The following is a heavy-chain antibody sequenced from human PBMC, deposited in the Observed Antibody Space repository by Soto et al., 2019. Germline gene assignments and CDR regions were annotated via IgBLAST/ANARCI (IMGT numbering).Heavy chain of an antibody. CDR2: IYASGSA. D-gene: IGHD2-21*02. CDR1: TGSLSTFY. Sequence: QVQVQESGPVLVKPSETLSLTCSLSTGSLSTFYWNWIRQPAGGKGLEWIGRIYASGSANYNPSLKSRVTMSVDTSKNQVSLKMNSVTAADTAMYFCARSAIPRVGWFAPWGQGTLVTVSS. J-gene: IGHJ5*02. CDR3: ARSAIPRVGWFAP. V-gene: IGHV4-4*07.